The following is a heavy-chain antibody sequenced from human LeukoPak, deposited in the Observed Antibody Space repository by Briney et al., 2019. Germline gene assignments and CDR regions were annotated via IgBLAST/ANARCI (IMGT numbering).Heavy chain of an antibody. J-gene: IGHJ4*02. CDR3: ALLHAGPS. CDR2: IWYDGSNK. CDR1: GFTFSTFG. D-gene: IGHD2-8*01. V-gene: IGHV3-33*01. Sequence: GGSLRLSCAASGFTFSTFGMHWVRQAPGKGLEWMAVIWYDGSNKYYADSVKGRFTISRDNSKNTLYLQMNSLRAEDTAVYYCALLHAGPSWGQGTLVTVSS.